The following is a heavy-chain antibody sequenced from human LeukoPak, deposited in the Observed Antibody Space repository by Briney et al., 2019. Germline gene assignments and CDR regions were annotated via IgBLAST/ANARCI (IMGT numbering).Heavy chain of an antibody. CDR3: ATRLAVDAFDI. Sequence: GGSLRLSCAASGFNFGSFDMHWVRQAPGKGLEWVAAISYDGNSQYYADSVKGRFHIYRDNLKSAQYLQMNSLRGEDTALYHCATRLAVDAFDIWGQGAMVTVSS. D-gene: IGHD3-9*01. J-gene: IGHJ3*02. V-gene: IGHV3-30*19. CDR2: ISYDGNSQ. CDR1: GFNFGSFD.